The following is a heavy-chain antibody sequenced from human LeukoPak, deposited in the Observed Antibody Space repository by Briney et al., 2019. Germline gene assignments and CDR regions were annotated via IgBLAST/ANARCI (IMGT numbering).Heavy chain of an antibody. CDR1: GFTFSSYA. CDR2: LSDSGASK. D-gene: IGHD3-10*01. CDR3: ASSPPTGITVSYFDY. J-gene: IGHJ4*02. Sequence: GGSLTLSCAASGFTFSSYAMTWVRQAPGKGLEWVSALSDSGASKYYADSVKGRFTISRDNSKNTLYLQMNSLTADDTAVYYCASSPPTGITVSYFDYWAREPWSPSPQ. V-gene: IGHV3-23*01.